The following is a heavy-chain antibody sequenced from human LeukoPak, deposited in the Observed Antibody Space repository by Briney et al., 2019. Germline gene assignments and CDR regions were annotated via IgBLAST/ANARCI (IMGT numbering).Heavy chain of an antibody. D-gene: IGHD3-3*01. Sequence: PSETLSLTCTVSGGSISSGSYYWSWIRQPAGKGLEWIGRIFTSGSTKYNPSLKSRVTISVDTSKNQFSLKLSSVTAADMAVYYCASSLLFLEWLPRGYYFDNWGQGTLVTVSS. J-gene: IGHJ4*02. V-gene: IGHV4-61*02. CDR3: ASSLLFLEWLPRGYYFDN. CDR1: GGSISSGSYY. CDR2: IFTSGST.